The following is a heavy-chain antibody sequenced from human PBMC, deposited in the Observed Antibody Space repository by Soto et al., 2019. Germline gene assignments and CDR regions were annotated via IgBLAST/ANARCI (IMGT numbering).Heavy chain of an antibody. Sequence: ESGGGLVKPGGSLRLSCAASGFTFSSYSMNWVRQAPGKGLEWVSSISSSSSYIYYADSVKGRFTISRDNAKNSLYLQMNSLRAEDTAVYYCARGGLYCSGGSCFSWFDPWGQGTLVTVSS. CDR1: GFTFSSYS. V-gene: IGHV3-21*01. CDR3: ARGGLYCSGGSCFSWFDP. J-gene: IGHJ5*02. D-gene: IGHD2-15*01. CDR2: ISSSSSYI.